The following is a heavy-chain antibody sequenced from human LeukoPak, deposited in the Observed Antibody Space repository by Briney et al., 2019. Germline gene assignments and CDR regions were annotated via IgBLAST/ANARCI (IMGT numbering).Heavy chain of an antibody. V-gene: IGHV4-59*01. J-gene: IGHJ6*03. CDR2: IYYSGST. CDR1: GGSISSYY. Sequence: TSETLSLTCTVSGGSISSYYWSWIRQPPGKGLEWIGYIYYSGSTNFNPSLKSRVTILVDTSKNQFSLKLSSVTAADTAVYYCARAGSSSWPHYYYYMDVWGKGTTVAISS. D-gene: IGHD6-13*01. CDR3: ARAGSSSWPHYYYYMDV.